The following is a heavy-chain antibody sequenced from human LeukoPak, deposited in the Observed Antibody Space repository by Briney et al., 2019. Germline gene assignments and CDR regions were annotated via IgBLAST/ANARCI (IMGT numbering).Heavy chain of an antibody. Sequence: GGSLRLSCAASGFTFSSYSMNWVRQAPGKGLEWVSSISSSSSYIYYADSVKGRFTISRDNAKNSLYLQMNSLRAEDTAVYYCARDGTKAGYYDFWSGYYLGHYFDCWGQGTLVTVSS. D-gene: IGHD3-3*01. V-gene: IGHV3-21*01. CDR3: ARDGTKAGYYDFWSGYYLGHYFDC. CDR1: GFTFSSYS. CDR2: ISSSSSYI. J-gene: IGHJ4*02.